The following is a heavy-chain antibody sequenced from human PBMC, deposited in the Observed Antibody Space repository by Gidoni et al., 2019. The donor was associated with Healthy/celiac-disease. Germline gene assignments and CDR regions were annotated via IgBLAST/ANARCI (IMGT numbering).Heavy chain of an antibody. Sequence: QVQLVESGGGVVQPGGALRLYCAASGFTFSSYAMHWVRQAPGKGLEWVAVISYDGSNKYYADSVKGRFTISRDNSKNTLYLQMNSLRAEDTAVYYCASGDCSGGSCYSPPFDYWGQGTLVTVSS. D-gene: IGHD2-15*01. V-gene: IGHV3-30-3*01. CDR2: ISYDGSNK. J-gene: IGHJ4*02. CDR1: GFTFSSYA. CDR3: ASGDCSGGSCYSPPFDY.